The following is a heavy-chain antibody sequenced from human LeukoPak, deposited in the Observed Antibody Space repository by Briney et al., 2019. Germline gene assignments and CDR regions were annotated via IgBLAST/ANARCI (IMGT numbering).Heavy chain of an antibody. Sequence: GGSLRLSCAASGFSLSDAWMSWVRQAPGEGLECVGRIKPKTDGGTTDFAEAVNDRFTVSRDDSKNTMYLQMNSLKTEDTGLYYCTQLSRGYWGQGTQVTVSS. V-gene: IGHV3-15*01. CDR2: IKPKTDGGTT. D-gene: IGHD1-1*01. CDR1: GFSLSDAW. J-gene: IGHJ4*02. CDR3: TQLSRGY.